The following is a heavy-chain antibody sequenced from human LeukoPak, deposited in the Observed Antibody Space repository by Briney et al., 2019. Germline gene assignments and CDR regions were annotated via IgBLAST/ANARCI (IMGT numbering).Heavy chain of an antibody. Sequence: PGGSLRLSCAASGFTFDDYGMSWVRQAPGKGLEWVSGINWNGGSTGYADSVKGRFTITRDNAKNSVYLQMQSLRAEDTAVYYCARDQGAFDIWGQGTMVTVSS. CDR3: ARDQGAFDI. J-gene: IGHJ3*02. CDR1: GFTFDDYG. CDR2: INWNGGST. V-gene: IGHV3-20*04.